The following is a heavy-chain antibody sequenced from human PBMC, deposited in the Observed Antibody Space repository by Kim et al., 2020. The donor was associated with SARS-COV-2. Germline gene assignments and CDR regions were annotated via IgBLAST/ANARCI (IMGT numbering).Heavy chain of an antibody. CDR3: ARGDIAAAGTIRYYYGMDV. CDR1: GGTFSSYA. D-gene: IGHD6-13*01. V-gene: IGHV1-69*13. Sequence: SVKVSCKASGGTFSSYAISWVRQAPGQGLEWMGGIIPIFGTANYAQKFQGRVTITADESTSTAYMELSSLRSEDTAVYYCARGDIAAAGTIRYYYGMDVWGQGTTVTVSS. J-gene: IGHJ6*02. CDR2: IIPIFGTA.